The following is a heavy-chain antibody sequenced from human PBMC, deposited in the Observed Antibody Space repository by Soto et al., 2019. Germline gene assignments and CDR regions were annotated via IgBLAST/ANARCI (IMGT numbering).Heavy chain of an antibody. V-gene: IGHV4-34*01. J-gene: IGHJ6*02. Sequence: SETLSLTCAVYGGSFSGYYWSWIRQPPGKGLEWIGEINHSGSTNYNPSLKSRVTISVDTSKNQFSLKLSPVTAADTAVYYCARGGSYPYYYNYFAIDAWGQGTTVT. CDR1: GGSFSGYY. D-gene: IGHD1-26*01. CDR3: ARGGSYPYYYNYFAIDA. CDR2: INHSGST.